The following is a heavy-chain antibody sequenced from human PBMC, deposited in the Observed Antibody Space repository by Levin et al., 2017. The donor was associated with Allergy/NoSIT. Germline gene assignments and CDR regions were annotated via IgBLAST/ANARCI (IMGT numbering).Heavy chain of an antibody. D-gene: IGHD6-13*01. V-gene: IGHV3-33*01. Sequence: GGSLRLSCAASGFTFRNYGMHWVRQAPGKGLEWVAVIWYDGSKKYYADSVKGRFTISRDNSKNTLYLQMDSLRAEDTAVYYCATLKGSGYSSSWYSDYWGQGTLVTVSS. CDR2: IWYDGSKK. CDR3: ATLKGSGYSSSWYSDY. CDR1: GFTFRNYG. J-gene: IGHJ4*02.